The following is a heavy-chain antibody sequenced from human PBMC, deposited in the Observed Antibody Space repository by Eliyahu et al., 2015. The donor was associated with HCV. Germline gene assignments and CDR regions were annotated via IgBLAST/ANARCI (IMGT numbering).Heavy chain of an antibody. D-gene: IGHD6-6*01. V-gene: IGHV3-7*01. Sequence: EVQLVESGGGLVQPGGSLRLSCAASGFTFSSXWMXWVRQAPGKGLEWVANIKQDGSEKYYVDSVKGRFTISRDNAKNSLYLQMNSLRAEDTAVYYCARDGSYSSSSSKITRSYFDYWGQGTLVTVSS. CDR2: IKQDGSEK. J-gene: IGHJ4*02. CDR1: GFTFSSXW. CDR3: ARDGSYSSSSSKITRSYFDY.